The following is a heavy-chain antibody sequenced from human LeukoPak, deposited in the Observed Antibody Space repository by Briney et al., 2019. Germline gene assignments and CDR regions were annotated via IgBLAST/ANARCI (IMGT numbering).Heavy chain of an antibody. Sequence: SETLSLTCTVSGGSISSYYWSWIRQPPGKGLEWIGYIYYSGSTNHNPSLKSRVTISVDTSKNQFSLKLSSVTAADTAVYYCARYYYDSSGYYLPYYYYYGMDVWGQGTTVTVSS. CDR2: IYYSGST. CDR1: GGSISSYY. CDR3: ARYYYDSSGYYLPYYYYYGMDV. D-gene: IGHD3-22*01. V-gene: IGHV4-59*01. J-gene: IGHJ6*02.